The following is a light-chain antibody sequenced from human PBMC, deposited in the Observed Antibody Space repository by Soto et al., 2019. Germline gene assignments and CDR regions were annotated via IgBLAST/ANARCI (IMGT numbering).Light chain of an antibody. CDR2: GAS. Sequence: IVLTHSPGTLCLSPGERATLSFRAMHSVSSNLAWYQQKPGQAPSLLIYGASNRATGIPARFRGSGSGTEFTLTISSLQSEDFATYYCQQLNSYPPGELTFGGGTQLDIK. J-gene: IGKJ4*01. V-gene: IGKV3-15*01. CDR3: QQLNSYPPGELT. CDR1: HSVSSN.